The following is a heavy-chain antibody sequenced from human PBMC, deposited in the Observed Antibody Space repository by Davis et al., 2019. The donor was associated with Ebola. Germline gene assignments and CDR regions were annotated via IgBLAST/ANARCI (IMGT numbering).Heavy chain of an antibody. D-gene: IGHD6-13*01. CDR3: AREGAAVPDYYYGMDV. V-gene: IGHV3-33*01. CDR2: IWYDGSNK. CDR1: GFTFSSYG. J-gene: IGHJ6*02. Sequence: SCAASGFTFSSYGMHWVRQAPGKGLEWVAVIWYDGSNKYYADSVKGRFTISRDNSKNTLYLQMNSLRAEDTAVYYCAREGAAVPDYYYGMDVWGQGTTVTVSS.